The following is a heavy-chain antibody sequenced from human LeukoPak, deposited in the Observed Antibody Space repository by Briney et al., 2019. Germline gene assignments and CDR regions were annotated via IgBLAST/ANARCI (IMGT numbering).Heavy chain of an antibody. D-gene: IGHD6-19*01. Sequence: GGSLRLSCAASGDIFSTFAMSWVRQAPGRGLEWVSGISTISSTFYADSVKGRFTISRDNSKNTLYLQMNSLRAEDTAVYYCAKDPYSSGWYGFYFDYWGQGTLVTVSS. V-gene: IGHV3-23*01. CDR2: ISTISST. CDR1: GDIFSTFA. CDR3: AKDPYSSGWYGFYFDY. J-gene: IGHJ4*02.